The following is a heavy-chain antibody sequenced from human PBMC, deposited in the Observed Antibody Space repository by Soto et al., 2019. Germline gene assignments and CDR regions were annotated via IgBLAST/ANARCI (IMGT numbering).Heavy chain of an antibody. V-gene: IGHV1-18*01. CDR2: VSAYNGER. CDR1: GYTFTNYG. Sequence: QVQLAQSGAEVKKPGASVKVSCKASGYTFTNYGINWVRQAPGQGLEWLGWVSAYNGERRYAQRVQARVIMTTDTPTTTAYMELRSLRSDDTAVYYCSRGTSIPASGDYWGQGTLVTVSS. CDR3: SRGTSIPASGDY. J-gene: IGHJ4*01. D-gene: IGHD6-6*01.